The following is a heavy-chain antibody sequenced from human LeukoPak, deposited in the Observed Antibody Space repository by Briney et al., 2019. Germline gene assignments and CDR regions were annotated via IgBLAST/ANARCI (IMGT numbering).Heavy chain of an antibody. CDR2: IYTSGST. V-gene: IGHV4-4*07. D-gene: IGHD2-2*01. CDR3: ARDAHRASTSSYLARVVWFDP. Sequence: SETLSLTCTVSGGSISSYYWSWIRQPAGKGLEWIGRIYTSGSTNYNPSLKSRVTMSVDTSKNQFSLKLSSVTAADPAVYYCARDAHRASTSSYLARVVWFDPWGQGTLVTVSS. J-gene: IGHJ5*02. CDR1: GGSISSYY.